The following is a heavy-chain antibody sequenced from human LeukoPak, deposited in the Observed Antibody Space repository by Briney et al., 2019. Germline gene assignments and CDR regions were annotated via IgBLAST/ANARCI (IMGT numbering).Heavy chain of an antibody. D-gene: IGHD5-12*01. Sequence: GGSLRLSCAASGFTFSSYSMNWVRQAPGKGLEWVSSISSSSNYIYYADSVKGRFTISRDNAKNSVYLQMSSLRPEDTAVYFCARARPSMWIDYWGQGTLVTVSS. CDR3: ARARPSMWIDY. CDR2: ISSSSNYI. J-gene: IGHJ4*02. CDR1: GFTFSSYS. V-gene: IGHV3-21*01.